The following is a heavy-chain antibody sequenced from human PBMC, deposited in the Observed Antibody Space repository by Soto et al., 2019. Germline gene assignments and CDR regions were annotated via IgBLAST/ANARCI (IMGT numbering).Heavy chain of an antibody. J-gene: IGHJ4*02. V-gene: IGHV3-30-3*01. CDR3: ARSKSGAAPDNLGF. Sequence: QVQLVESGGGVVQPGGSLRLSCAASGFSFSRFAIHWVRQAPGKGLEWVAVISKDGSVIYYADSVKGRFTISRDKSTGSLFLQVNGMASEDTAVYHCARSKSGAAPDNLGFWGQGTLVTVSS. CDR2: ISKDGSVI. D-gene: IGHD2-15*01. CDR1: GFSFSRFA.